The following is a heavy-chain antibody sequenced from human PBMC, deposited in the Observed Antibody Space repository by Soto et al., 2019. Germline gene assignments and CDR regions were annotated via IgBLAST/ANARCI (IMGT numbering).Heavy chain of an antibody. CDR1: GFTFSSYA. Sequence: GGSLRLSCAASGFTFSSYAMSWVRQAPGKGLEWVSAISGSGGSTYYADSVKGRFTISRDNSKNTLYLQMNSLRAEDTAVYYCAKDRGYSYGFGNSFDYWGQGTLVTVSS. CDR2: ISGSGGST. CDR3: AKDRGYSYGFGNSFDY. D-gene: IGHD5-18*01. J-gene: IGHJ4*02. V-gene: IGHV3-23*01.